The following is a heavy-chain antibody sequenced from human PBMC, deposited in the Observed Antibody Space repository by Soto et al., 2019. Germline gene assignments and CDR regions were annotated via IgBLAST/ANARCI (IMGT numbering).Heavy chain of an antibody. CDR2: VSWNIANI. CDR3: AREFLGGEHPFYNNMDV. D-gene: IGHD1-1*01. J-gene: IGHJ6*02. CDR1: GFTFDDHA. V-gene: IGHV3-9*01. Sequence: EVQLVESGGGLVQPGRSLRLSCAASGFTFDDHAMHWVRQVPGKGLEWVSAVSWNIANIGYADSVKGRFTISRDNAKSSLYLQLNTLRPEDTALYYCAREFLGGEHPFYNNMDVWGQGTTVTVSS.